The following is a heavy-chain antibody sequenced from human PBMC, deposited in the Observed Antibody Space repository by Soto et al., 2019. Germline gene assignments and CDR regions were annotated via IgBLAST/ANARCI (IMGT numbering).Heavy chain of an antibody. V-gene: IGHV3-23*01. J-gene: IGHJ4*02. CDR1: GFTFSIYA. CDR2: ISGSGGST. CDR3: AKDYNPHYYDSSGYYRVLVYFDY. D-gene: IGHD3-22*01. Sequence: GGSLRLSCAASGFTFSIYAMSWVCQAPGKGLEWVSAISGSGGSTYYADSVKGRFTISRDNSKNTLYLQMNSLRAEDTAVYYCAKDYNPHYYDSSGYYRVLVYFDYWGQGTLVTVSS.